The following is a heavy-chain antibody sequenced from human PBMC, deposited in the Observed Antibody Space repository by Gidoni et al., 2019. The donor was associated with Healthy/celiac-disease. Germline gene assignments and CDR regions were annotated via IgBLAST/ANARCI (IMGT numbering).Heavy chain of an antibody. CDR1: GFTFSSYG. J-gene: IGHJ4*02. Sequence: QVQLVESGGGVVQPGRSLRLSCAASGFTFSSYGMHWVRQAPGKGLEWVAVIWYDGSNKYYADSVKGRFTISRDNSKNTLYLQMNSLRAEDTAVYYCARDGYRDDSSGYDYYFDYWGQGTLVTVSS. D-gene: IGHD3-22*01. V-gene: IGHV3-33*01. CDR2: IWYDGSNK. CDR3: ARDGYRDDSSGYDYYFDY.